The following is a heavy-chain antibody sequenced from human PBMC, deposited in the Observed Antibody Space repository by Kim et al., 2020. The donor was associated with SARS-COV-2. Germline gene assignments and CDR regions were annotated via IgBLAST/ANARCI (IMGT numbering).Heavy chain of an antibody. CDR1: GFTFSNAW. V-gene: IGHV3-15*01. D-gene: IGHD3-9*01. J-gene: IGHJ4*02. CDR3: TTDRMGYDILTGYYKGWDFDY. Sequence: GGSLRLSCAASGFTFSNAWMSWVRQAPGKGLEWVGRIKSKTDGGTTDYAAPVKGRFTISRDDSKNTLYLQMNSLKTEDTAVYYCTTDRMGYDILTGYYKGWDFDYWGQGTLVTVSS. CDR2: IKSKTDGGTT.